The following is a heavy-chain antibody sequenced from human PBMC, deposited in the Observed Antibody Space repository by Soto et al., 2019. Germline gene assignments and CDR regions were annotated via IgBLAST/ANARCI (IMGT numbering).Heavy chain of an antibody. CDR2: IKQDGSEK. J-gene: IGHJ5*02. V-gene: IGHV3-7*01. D-gene: IGHD3-3*01. Sequence: PGGSLSLSCAASGFPFSSYLMSWVRQAPGKGLEWVANIKQDGSEKYYVDSVKGRFTISRDNAKNSLYLQMNSLRAEDTAVYYCARMYYDFWSGFDWFDPWGQGTLVTVSS. CDR3: ARMYYDFWSGFDWFDP. CDR1: GFPFSSYL.